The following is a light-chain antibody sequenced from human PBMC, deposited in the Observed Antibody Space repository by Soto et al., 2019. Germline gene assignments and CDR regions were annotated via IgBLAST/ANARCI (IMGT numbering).Light chain of an antibody. CDR2: RNK. Sequence: QSVLTQPPSASGTPGQRVTISCSGSSSNIGSNYVYWYQQRPGTAPKLLIYRNKQRPSGVPDIFSGSKSGTSASLAIRGLRSEDEADYYCTTWDDSLSGWVFGGGTKVTVL. J-gene: IGLJ3*02. CDR3: TTWDDSLSGWV. V-gene: IGLV1-47*01. CDR1: SSNIGSNY.